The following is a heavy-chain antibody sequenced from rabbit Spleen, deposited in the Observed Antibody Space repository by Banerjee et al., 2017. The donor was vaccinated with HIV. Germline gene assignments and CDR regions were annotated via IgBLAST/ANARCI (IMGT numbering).Heavy chain of an antibody. D-gene: IGHD8-1*01. J-gene: IGHJ4*01. CDR1: GFSFSDRDV. Sequence: QSLEESGGGLVKPEGSLTLTCKASGFSFSDRDVMCWVRQAPGKGLEWIACIEGGYSGFTYFASWAKGRFTISKTSSTTVTLQMTSLTAADTATYFCARDGAGGSYFALWGPGTLVTVS. CDR3: ARDGAGGSYFAL. V-gene: IGHV1S40*01. CDR2: IEGGYSGFT.